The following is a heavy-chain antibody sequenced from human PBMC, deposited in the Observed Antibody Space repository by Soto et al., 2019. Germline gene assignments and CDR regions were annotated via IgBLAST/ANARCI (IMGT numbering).Heavy chain of an antibody. D-gene: IGHD6-13*01. J-gene: IGHJ6*02. V-gene: IGHV1-69*13. Sequence: GASVKVSCKASGGTFSSYAISWVRQAPGQGLEWMGGIIPIFGTANYAQKFQGRVTITADESTSTAYMELSSLRSEDTAVYYCARSSPYSSSWFVGYGMDVWGQGTTVTVSS. CDR1: GGTFSSYA. CDR2: IIPIFGTA. CDR3: ARSSPYSSSWFVGYGMDV.